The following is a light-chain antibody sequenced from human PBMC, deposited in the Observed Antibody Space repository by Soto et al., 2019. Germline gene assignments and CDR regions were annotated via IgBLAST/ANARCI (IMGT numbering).Light chain of an antibody. V-gene: IGKV1-27*01. CDR3: QKYNSASWT. J-gene: IGKJ1*01. CDR1: QGISNY. CDR2: AAS. Sequence: DIQMTQSPSSLSASVGDRVTITCRASQGISNYLAWYQQKPGKVPKLLIYAASTLQSGVPSRFSVSGSGTDFTLTISSLQPEDVATYYCQKYNSASWTCGQGTKVEIK.